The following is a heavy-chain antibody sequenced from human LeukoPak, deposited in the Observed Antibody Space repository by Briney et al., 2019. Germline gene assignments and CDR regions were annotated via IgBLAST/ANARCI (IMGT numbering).Heavy chain of an antibody. V-gene: IGHV3-48*04. CDR3: ARGRIVAGVRY. D-gene: IGHD3-22*01. J-gene: IGHJ4*02. Sequence: GGSPRLSCAASGFTFSSYGMNWVRQAPGKGLEWVSYIGSSRSIIYYADSVKGRFTVSRDNAKNSLYLQMNSLGAEDTAVYYCARGRIVAGVRYWGQGTLVTVSS. CDR2: IGSSRSII. CDR1: GFTFSSYG.